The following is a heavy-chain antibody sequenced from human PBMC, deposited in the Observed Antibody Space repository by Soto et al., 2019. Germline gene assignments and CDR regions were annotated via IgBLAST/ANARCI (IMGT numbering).Heavy chain of an antibody. D-gene: IGHD1-7*01. Sequence: QVQLVESGGGVVQPGRSLRLSCAASGFTFSSYAMHWVRQAPGKGLEWVAVISYDGSNKYYADSVKGRFTISRDNSKNTLYLQMNSLRAEDTAVYYCAKDVRYNWNYADYWGQGTLVTVSS. CDR3: AKDVRYNWNYADY. CDR1: GFTFSSYA. CDR2: ISYDGSNK. V-gene: IGHV3-30*04. J-gene: IGHJ4*02.